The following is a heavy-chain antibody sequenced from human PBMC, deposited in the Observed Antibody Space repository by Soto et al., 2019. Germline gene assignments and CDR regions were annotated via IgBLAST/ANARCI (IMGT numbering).Heavy chain of an antibody. V-gene: IGHV3-30*18. Sequence: GGSLRLSCAASGFTFSSYGMHWVRQAPGKGLEWVAVISYDGSNKYYADSVKGRFTISRDNSKNTLYLQMNSLRAEDTAVYYCAKAGYYDILTGYQEFDPWRQGTLVTVSS. CDR3: AKAGYYDILTGYQEFDP. CDR2: ISYDGSNK. D-gene: IGHD3-9*01. J-gene: IGHJ5*02. CDR1: GFTFSSYG.